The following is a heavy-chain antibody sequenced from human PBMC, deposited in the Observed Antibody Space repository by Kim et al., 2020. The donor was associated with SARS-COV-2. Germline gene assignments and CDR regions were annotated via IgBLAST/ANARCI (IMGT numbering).Heavy chain of an antibody. J-gene: IGHJ4*02. CDR1: GGSISSSSYY. CDR3: AREEGYGSGKHFDY. CDR2: IYYSGST. Sequence: SETLSLTCTVSGGSISSSSYYWGWIRQPPGKGLEWIGSIYYSGSTYYNPSLKSRVTISVDTSKNQFSLKLSSVTAADTAVYYCAREEGYGSGKHFDYWGQGTLVTASS. V-gene: IGHV4-39*02. D-gene: IGHD3-10*01.